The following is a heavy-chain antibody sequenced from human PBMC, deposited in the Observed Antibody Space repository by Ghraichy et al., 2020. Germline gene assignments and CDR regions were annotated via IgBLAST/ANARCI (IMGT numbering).Heavy chain of an antibody. D-gene: IGHD3-3*01. CDR1: GFTFSSYS. CDR3: ASLSVGEGAFDI. CDR2: ISSSSSYI. Sequence: GESLNISCAASGFTFSSYSMNWVRQAPGKGLEWVSSISSSSSYIYYADSVKGRFTISRDNAKNSLYLQMNSLRAEDTAVDYCASLSVGEGAFDIWGQGTMVTVSS. V-gene: IGHV3-21*01. J-gene: IGHJ3*02.